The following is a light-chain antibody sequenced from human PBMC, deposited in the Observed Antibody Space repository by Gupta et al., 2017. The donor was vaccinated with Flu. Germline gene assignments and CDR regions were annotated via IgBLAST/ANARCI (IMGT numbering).Light chain of an antibody. Sequence: VFTLSPGTLSLSPGERVTLSCRASQRLRSSYLAWYLQKPGQAPRLLIHGAATRATGLPARISGRGSGTDFTLTISRLEPEDFAMYYCQQACSSFLTCGQGTRLEI. CDR3: QQACSSFLT. CDR2: GAA. V-gene: IGKV3-20*01. J-gene: IGKJ5*01. CDR1: QRLRSSY.